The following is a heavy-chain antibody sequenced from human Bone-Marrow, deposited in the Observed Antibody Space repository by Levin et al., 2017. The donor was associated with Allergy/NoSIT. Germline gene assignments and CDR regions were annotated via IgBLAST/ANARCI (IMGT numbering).Heavy chain of an antibody. Sequence: GGSLRLSCKASGYTFTSYGISWVRQAPGQGLEWMGWISAYNGNTNYAQKLQGRVTMTTDTSTSTAYMELRSLRSDDTAVYYCARVPKPYYYYGMDVWGQGTTVTVSS. CDR1: GYTFTSYG. CDR2: ISAYNGNT. CDR3: ARVPKPYYYYGMDV. V-gene: IGHV1-18*01. J-gene: IGHJ6*02.